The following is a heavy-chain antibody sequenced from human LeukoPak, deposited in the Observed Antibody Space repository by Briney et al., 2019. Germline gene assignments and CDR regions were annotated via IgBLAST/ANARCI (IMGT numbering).Heavy chain of an antibody. CDR2: INWNGGST. CDR1: GFTFDDYG. D-gene: IGHD4-17*01. Sequence: PGGSLRLSCAASGFTFDDYGMSWVRQAPGKGLEWVSGINWNGGSTGYADSVKGRFTISRDNAKNSLYLQMNSLRAEDTAVYYCASHDYGDYGFFDYWGQGTLVTVSS. CDR3: ASHDYGDYGFFDY. J-gene: IGHJ4*02. V-gene: IGHV3-20*04.